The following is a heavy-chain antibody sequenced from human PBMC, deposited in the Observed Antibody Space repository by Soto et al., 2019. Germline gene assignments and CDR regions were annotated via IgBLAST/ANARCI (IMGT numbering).Heavy chain of an antibody. CDR1: GFTFRPFW. CDR3: ARGSNHFDY. V-gene: IGHV3-74*01. J-gene: IGHJ4*02. Sequence: EVQLVESGGGLVQPAGSLRLSCAASGFTFRPFWMHWVRQVPGKGPVWVSRINSDGNSTSYADSVKGRFTISRDNAKNTLYLQMNSLRAEDTAVYYCARGSNHFDYWGQGTLVTVSS. D-gene: IGHD4-4*01. CDR2: INSDGNST.